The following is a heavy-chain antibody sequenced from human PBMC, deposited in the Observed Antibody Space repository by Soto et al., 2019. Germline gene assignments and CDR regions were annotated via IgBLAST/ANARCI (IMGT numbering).Heavy chain of an antibody. CDR1: GGSISSYY. J-gene: IGHJ5*02. CDR3: ARGVSDIVVVVAVGFDP. CDR2: IYYSGST. Sequence: PSETLSLTCTVSGGSISSYYWSWIRQPTGKGLEWIGYIYYSGSTNYNPSLKSRVTISVDTSKNQFSLKLSSVTAADTAVYYCARGVSDIVVVVAVGFDPWGQGTLVTVPQ. V-gene: IGHV4-59*01. D-gene: IGHD2-15*01.